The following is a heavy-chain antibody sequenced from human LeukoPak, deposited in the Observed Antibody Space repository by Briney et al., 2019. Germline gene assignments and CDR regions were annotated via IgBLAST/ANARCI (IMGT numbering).Heavy chain of an antibody. J-gene: IGHJ1*01. CDR2: IGTAGDT. D-gene: IGHD6-13*01. Sequence: GGSLRLSCAASGFTFSRYDMHWVRQATGKGLDWVSAIGTAGDTYYPDSVKGRFTISRENAKNSLYLQMNSLRAEDTAVYYCANAMGIAAAGTRYEYFQHWGQGTLVTVSS. CDR3: ANAMGIAAAGTRYEYFQH. CDR1: GFTFSRYD. V-gene: IGHV3-13*01.